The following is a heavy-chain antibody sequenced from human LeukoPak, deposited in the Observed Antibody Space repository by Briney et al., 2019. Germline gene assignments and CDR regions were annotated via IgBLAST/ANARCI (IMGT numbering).Heavy chain of an antibody. CDR2: INPNSGDT. CDR3: AIPNGGNPILFDP. J-gene: IGHJ5*02. D-gene: IGHD4-23*01. CDR1: GYTFTGYY. Sequence: ASVEVSCKASGYTFTGYYMHWVRQAHGQGIEWMGWINPNSGDTNYEQKFQGRVTMTRDTSISTAYMELSRLRSDDTAVYYCAIPNGGNPILFDPWGQGTLVTVSS. V-gene: IGHV1-2*02.